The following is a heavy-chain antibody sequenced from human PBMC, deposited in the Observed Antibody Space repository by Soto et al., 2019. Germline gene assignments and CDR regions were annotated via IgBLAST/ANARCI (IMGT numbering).Heavy chain of an antibody. V-gene: IGHV4-39*01. CDR2: FYYSGSP. CDR1: GDSIRSSSHY. Sequence: QLQLQESGPGLVKPSETLSLTCTVSGDSIRSSSHYWAWNRQPPGKGLEWIGGFYYSGSPYYNPSLTSRVTTSVDTSKNQFSLNLNSVTAADTAVYYCYINGYWGQGTLVTVSS. J-gene: IGHJ4*02. D-gene: IGHD2-8*01. CDR3: YINGY.